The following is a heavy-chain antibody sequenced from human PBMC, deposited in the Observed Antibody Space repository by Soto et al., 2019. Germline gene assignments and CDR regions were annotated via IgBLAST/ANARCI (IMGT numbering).Heavy chain of an antibody. D-gene: IGHD4-17*01. CDR2: IVPIVATT. CDR3: ARGRPDGDFIFEF. V-gene: IGHV1-69*14. J-gene: IGHJ4*02. Sequence: QVQLVQSGAEVKKPGSSVKVSCKASGGTFSSYALSWVRQAPGQGLEWMGGIVPIVATTKYAQKIQGRVTXTXDXXTTTVYMELSGLRSEDTAVYYCARGRPDGDFIFEFWGQGTLVTVSS. CDR1: GGTFSSYA.